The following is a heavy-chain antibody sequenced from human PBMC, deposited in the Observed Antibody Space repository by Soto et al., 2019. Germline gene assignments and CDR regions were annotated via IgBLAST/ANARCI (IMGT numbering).Heavy chain of an antibody. Sequence: GGSLRVSCAASGFTVSSHYMSWVRQGPGKGLEWVSVIYRGGGTFYADSVKGRFTISRDNSKNTVFLQMNSLRAEDTAVYYCASTRDSGTSYYFDYWGQGTLVTVSS. CDR2: IYRGGGT. CDR1: GFTVSSHY. J-gene: IGHJ4*02. V-gene: IGHV3-53*01. CDR3: ASTRDSGTSYYFDY. D-gene: IGHD1-26*01.